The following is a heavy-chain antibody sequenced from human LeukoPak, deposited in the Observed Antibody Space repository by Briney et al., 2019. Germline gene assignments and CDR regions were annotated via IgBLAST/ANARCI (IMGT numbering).Heavy chain of an antibody. Sequence: ASVKVSCKASGYTFTSYDINWVRQATGQGLEWMGWMNPNSGNTGYAQKFQGRVTMTRNTSISTAYMELSSLRSEDTAVYYYARVVNGDYPPDYWGQGTLVTVSS. J-gene: IGHJ4*02. V-gene: IGHV1-8*01. CDR1: GYTFTSYD. CDR2: MNPNSGNT. CDR3: ARVVNGDYPPDY. D-gene: IGHD4-17*01.